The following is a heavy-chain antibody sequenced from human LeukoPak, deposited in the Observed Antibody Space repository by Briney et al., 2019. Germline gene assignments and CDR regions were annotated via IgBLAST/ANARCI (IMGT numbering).Heavy chain of an antibody. CDR2: ISSNGGST. D-gene: IGHD5-18*01. V-gene: IGHV3-64D*09. CDR1: GFTFSSYA. J-gene: IGHJ4*02. CDR3: VKGMDIAMVSAFDY. Sequence: GGSLRLSCSASGFTFSSYAMHWVRQAPGKGLEYVSAISSNGGSTYYADSVKGRFTISRDNSKNTLYLQMGSLRAEDTAVYYCVKGMDIAMVSAFDYWGQGTLVTVSS.